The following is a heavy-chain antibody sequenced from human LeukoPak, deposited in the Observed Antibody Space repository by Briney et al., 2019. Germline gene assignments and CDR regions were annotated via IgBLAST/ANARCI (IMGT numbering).Heavy chain of an antibody. CDR1: GGSISSSSYY. V-gene: IGHV4-39*07. Sequence: PSETLSLTCTVSGGSISSSSYYWGWIRQPPGKGLEWIGSIYYSGSTYYNPSLKSRVTISVDTSKNQFSLKLSSVTAADTAVYYCARYGDPNYYFDYWGQGTLVTVSS. D-gene: IGHD2-21*02. CDR3: ARYGDPNYYFDY. J-gene: IGHJ4*02. CDR2: IYYSGST.